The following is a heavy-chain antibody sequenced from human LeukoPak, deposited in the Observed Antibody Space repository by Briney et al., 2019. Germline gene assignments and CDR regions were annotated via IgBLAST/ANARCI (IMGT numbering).Heavy chain of an antibody. V-gene: IGHV3-33*01. Sequence: PGKSLRLSCAASGFTFSSYGMHWVRQAPGKGLEWVAVIWYDGSNKYCADSVKGRFTISRDNSKSTLYLQANSLRAEDTAVYYCARARNDYDSSGFSALDLWGQGTLVTVSS. CDR1: GFTFSSYG. CDR3: ARARNDYDSSGFSALDL. CDR2: IWYDGSNK. J-gene: IGHJ5*02. D-gene: IGHD3-22*01.